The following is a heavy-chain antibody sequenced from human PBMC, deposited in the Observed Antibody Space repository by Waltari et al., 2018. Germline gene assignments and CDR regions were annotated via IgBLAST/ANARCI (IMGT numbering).Heavy chain of an antibody. CDR2: IYYSGST. D-gene: IGHD3-10*01. V-gene: IGHV4-39*07. CDR1: GGSISSSSYY. J-gene: IGHJ5*02. Sequence: QLQLQESGPGLVKPSETLYLTCTVSGGSISSSSYYWCWIRQPPGKGREWIGSIYYSGSTYYNPSHRSRVTISVDTSKNQFSLKLSSVTAADTAVYYCARAGVSPIGLWFGHYNWFDPWGQGTLVTVSS. CDR3: ARAGVSPIGLWFGHYNWFDP.